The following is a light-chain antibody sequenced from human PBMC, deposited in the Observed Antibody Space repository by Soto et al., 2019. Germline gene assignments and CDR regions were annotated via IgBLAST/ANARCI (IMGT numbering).Light chain of an antibody. CDR1: SSDL. CDR3: CSYGGSSTLV. Sequence: QSALTQPASVSESPGQSITISCTGTSSDLVSWYQQHPGKAPKLIIYEGSKRPSGVSNRFSGSKSGNTASLTISGLQTEDEADYYCCSYGGSSTLVFGGGTQLTVL. V-gene: IGLV2-23*01. J-gene: IGLJ2*01. CDR2: EGS.